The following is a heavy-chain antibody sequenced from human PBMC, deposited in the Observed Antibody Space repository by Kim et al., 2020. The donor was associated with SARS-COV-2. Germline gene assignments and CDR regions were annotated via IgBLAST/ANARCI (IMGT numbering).Heavy chain of an antibody. Sequence: GGSLRLSCAASGFAVNTYYVSWVRQAPGKGLEWVSVIYSNGITYYEDSVKGRFTISRDNSENAIYLQMNSLSAEDTAVYYYARKLYDHNHMAAGGFDYWG. CDR3: ARKLYDHNHMAAGGFDY. J-gene: IGHJ4*01. D-gene: IGHD3-22*01. CDR2: IYSNGIT. CDR1: GFAVNTYY. V-gene: IGHV3-53*01.